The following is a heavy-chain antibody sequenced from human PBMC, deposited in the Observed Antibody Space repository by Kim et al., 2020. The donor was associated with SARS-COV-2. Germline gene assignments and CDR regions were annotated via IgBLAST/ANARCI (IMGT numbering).Heavy chain of an antibody. CDR2: INQDGGEP. J-gene: IGHJ4*02. V-gene: IGHV3-7*01. Sequence: GGSLRLSCAASGFTFNRYYMTWVRQAPGKGLEWVGNINQDGGEPKFVDSVQGRFTISRDNAKNTVHLQMNSLTVEDTAMYYCTRSQWGEVYWGQGILVT. CDR1: GFTFNRYY. D-gene: IGHD3-16*01. CDR3: TRSQWGEVY.